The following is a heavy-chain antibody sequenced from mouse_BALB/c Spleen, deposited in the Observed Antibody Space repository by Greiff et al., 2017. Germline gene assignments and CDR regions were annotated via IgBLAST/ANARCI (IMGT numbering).Heavy chain of an antibody. CDR3: TAYYRYDVLFDD. CDR1: GYSFTSYW. V-gene: IGHV1-5*01. CDR2: IYPGNSDT. Sequence: EVQLQQSGTVLARPGASVKMSCKASGYSFTSYWMHWVKQRPGQGLAWIGAIYPGNSDTSYNQKFKGKAKLTAVTSASTAYMELSSLTNEDSAVYYCTAYYRYDVLFDDGGQGTTLTVSS. J-gene: IGHJ2*01. D-gene: IGHD2-14*01.